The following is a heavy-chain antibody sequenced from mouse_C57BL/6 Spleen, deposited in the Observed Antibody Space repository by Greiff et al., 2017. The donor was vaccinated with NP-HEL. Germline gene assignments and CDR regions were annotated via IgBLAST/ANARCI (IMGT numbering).Heavy chain of an antibody. V-gene: IGHV1-26*01. CDR2: INPNNGGT. Sequence: EVQLQQSGPELVKPGASVKISCKASGYTFTDYYMNWVKQSHGKSLEWIGDINPNNGGTSYNQKFKGKATLTVDKSSSTAYMELRSLTSEDSAVYYCARPYGSSYVDFDVWGTGTTVTVAS. CDR3: ARPYGSSYVDFDV. D-gene: IGHD1-1*01. J-gene: IGHJ1*03. CDR1: GYTFTDYY.